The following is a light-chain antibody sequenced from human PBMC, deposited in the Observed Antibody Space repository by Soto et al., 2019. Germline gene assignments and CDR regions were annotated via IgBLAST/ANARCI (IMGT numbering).Light chain of an antibody. Sequence: IQMTQSPSSLSASVGDGVTITCRASQHISSYLNWYQQKRGKAPKLLIYIATALQSGVPSRFSGSGSGTDFTLTISSLQPEDFATYYCQQSYNTPWTFGQGTKVDIK. CDR3: QQSYNTPWT. J-gene: IGKJ1*01. CDR1: QHISSY. CDR2: IAT. V-gene: IGKV1-39*01.